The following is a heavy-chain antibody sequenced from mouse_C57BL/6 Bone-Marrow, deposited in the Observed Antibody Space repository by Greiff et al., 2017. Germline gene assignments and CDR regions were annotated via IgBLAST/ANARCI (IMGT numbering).Heavy chain of an antibody. CDR2: IDPENGDT. Sequence: EVQLQQSGAELVRPGASVKLSCTASGFNIKDDYMHWVKQRPEQGLEWIGWIDPENGDTEYASKFQGQATITADKTSNTAYLQLSSLTSEDTAVYYCTTTYDYDDGFAYWGQGTLVTVSA. D-gene: IGHD2-4*01. CDR3: TTTYDYDDGFAY. V-gene: IGHV14-4*01. CDR1: GFNIKDDY. J-gene: IGHJ3*01.